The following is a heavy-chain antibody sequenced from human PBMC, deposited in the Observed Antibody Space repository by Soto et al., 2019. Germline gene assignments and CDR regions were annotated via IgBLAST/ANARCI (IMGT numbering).Heavy chain of an antibody. Sequence: GGSLRLSCTASGFTFGDYAMSWFRQAPGKGLEWVGFIRSKAYGGTTEYAASVKGRFSISRDDSKGIAYLQMNSLKTEDTAVYYCTIRYNWNFGDAFEIWGQGTMVTVSS. CDR2: IRSKAYGGTT. CDR1: GFTFGDYA. CDR3: TIRYNWNFGDAFEI. J-gene: IGHJ3*02. V-gene: IGHV3-49*03. D-gene: IGHD1-7*01.